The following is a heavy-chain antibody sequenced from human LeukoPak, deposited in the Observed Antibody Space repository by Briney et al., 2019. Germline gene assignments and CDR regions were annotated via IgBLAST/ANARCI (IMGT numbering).Heavy chain of an antibody. V-gene: IGHV3-53*01. Sequence: PGGSLILSCAASGVTVSNSFMSWVRQAPGKGLEWVSVIYGGGSTYYADSVKGRFTISRDTSKNTLYLQMNSLRAEDTAVYYCASWPGGWYGEDSWGQGTLVTVSS. D-gene: IGHD6-19*01. CDR1: GVTVSNSF. J-gene: IGHJ4*02. CDR2: IYGGGST. CDR3: ASWPGGWYGEDS.